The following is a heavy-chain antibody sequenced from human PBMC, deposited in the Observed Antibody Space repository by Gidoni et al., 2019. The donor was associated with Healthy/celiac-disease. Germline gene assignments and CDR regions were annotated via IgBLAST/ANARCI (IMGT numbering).Heavy chain of an antibody. CDR1: GFTFSSYA. D-gene: IGHD2-8*01. J-gene: IGHJ4*02. Sequence: QVQLVESGGGVVQPGRSLRLSCAASGFTFSSYAMHWVRQAPGKGLGWVAVISYDGSNKYYADSVKGRFTISRDNSKNTLYLQMNSLRAEDTAVYYCARDVRARAFDYWGQGTLVTVSS. CDR3: ARDVRARAFDY. V-gene: IGHV3-30*04. CDR2: ISYDGSNK.